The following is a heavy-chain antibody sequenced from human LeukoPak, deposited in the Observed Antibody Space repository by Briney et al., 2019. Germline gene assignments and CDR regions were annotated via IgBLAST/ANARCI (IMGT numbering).Heavy chain of an antibody. J-gene: IGHJ2*01. CDR3: ARDKGIAVAGGVAYYWYFDL. CDR2: IIPVFGTS. V-gene: IGHV1-69*13. CDR1: GGTFSSYA. Sequence: SVKVSCKASGGTFSSYAISWVRQAPGQGLEWMGGIIPVFGTSNYAQKFQGRVTITADESTSTAYMELSSLRSEDTAVYYCARDKGIAVAGGVAYYWYFDLWGRGTLVTVSS. D-gene: IGHD6-19*01.